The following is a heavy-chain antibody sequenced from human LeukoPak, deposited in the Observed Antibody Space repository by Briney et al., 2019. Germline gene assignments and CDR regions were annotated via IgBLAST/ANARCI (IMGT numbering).Heavy chain of an antibody. CDR2: IHYSGST. D-gene: IGHD5-12*01. Sequence: SETLSLTCTVSGGTISGSSYYWGWIRQPPGKGLEWFGTIHYSGSTYYNPSLRSRVTISVDTSKNQFSLKLSSVTAADTAVYYCARRPEDSGYDWGQGTLVTVSS. CDR3: ARRPEDSGYD. V-gene: IGHV4-39*01. J-gene: IGHJ4*02. CDR1: GGTISGSSYY.